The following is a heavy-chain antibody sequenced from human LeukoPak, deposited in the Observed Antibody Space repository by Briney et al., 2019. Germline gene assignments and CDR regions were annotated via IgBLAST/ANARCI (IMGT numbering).Heavy chain of an antibody. V-gene: IGHV5-51*01. J-gene: IGHJ5*02. Sequence: GESLKISCKGSGYSFTTYWIGWVRQMPGKGLEWMGLIYPGNSDTRYSPSFQGQVTFSADKSIDTAYLQWNSLRASDTAIYYCARNGAAGTPNRFFNWFDPWGQGTLVTVSS. CDR3: ARNGAAGTPNRFFNWFDP. CDR1: GYSFTTYW. D-gene: IGHD6-13*01. CDR2: IYPGNSDT.